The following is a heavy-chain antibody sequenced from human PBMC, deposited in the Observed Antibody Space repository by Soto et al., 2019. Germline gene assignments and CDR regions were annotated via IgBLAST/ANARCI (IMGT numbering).Heavy chain of an antibody. D-gene: IGHD3-10*01. J-gene: IGHJ3*02. V-gene: IGHV1-18*01. CDR2: ISAYNGNT. CDR3: ARDKSGYYGSGSHDDAFDI. Sequence: ASVKVSCKASGYTFTSYGISWVRQAPGQGLEWMGWISAYNGNTNYAQKLQGRVTMTTDTSTSTAYMELRSLRSDDTAVYYCARDKSGYYGSGSHDDAFDIWGQGTMVTVSS. CDR1: GYTFTSYG.